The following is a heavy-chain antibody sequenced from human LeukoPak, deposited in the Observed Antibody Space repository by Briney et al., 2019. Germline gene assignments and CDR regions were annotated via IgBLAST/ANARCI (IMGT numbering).Heavy chain of an antibody. Sequence: SETLSLTCTVSGGSISSSSYYWGWIRQPPGKGLEWIGSIYYSGSTYYNPSLKSRVTISVDTSKNQFSLKLSSVTAADTAVYYCARRWVVAATPDYFDYWGQGTLVTVSS. D-gene: IGHD2-15*01. J-gene: IGHJ4*02. CDR1: GGSISSSSYY. CDR2: IYYSGST. V-gene: IGHV4-39*07. CDR3: ARRWVVAATPDYFDY.